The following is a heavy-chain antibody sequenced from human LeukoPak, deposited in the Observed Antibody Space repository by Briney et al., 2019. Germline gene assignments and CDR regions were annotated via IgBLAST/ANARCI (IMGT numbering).Heavy chain of an antibody. CDR3: AKSEGGVNTAMAY. Sequence: GGSLRLSCAASGFTFSTYAMSWVRQAPGKGLEWVSVINGSGGNTYYPDSVKGRFTISRDNSENTLYLQMNSLRAEDTAVYYCAKSEGGVNTAMAYWGQGTLVTVSS. CDR2: INGSGGNT. J-gene: IGHJ4*02. V-gene: IGHV3-23*01. CDR1: GFTFSTYA. D-gene: IGHD5-18*01.